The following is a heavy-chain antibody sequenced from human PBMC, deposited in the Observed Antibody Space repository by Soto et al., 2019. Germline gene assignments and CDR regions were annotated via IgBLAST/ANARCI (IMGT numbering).Heavy chain of an antibody. CDR2: IYSGGST. CDR3: ARVSRQQLVHFLDY. V-gene: IGHV3-66*01. CDR1: GFTVSSNY. Sequence: PGGSLRLSCAASGFTVSSNYMSWVRQAPGKGLEWVSVIYSGGSTYYADSVKGRFTISRDNSKNTLYLQMNSLRAEDTAVYYCARVSRQQLVHFLDYWGQGTLVTVSS. J-gene: IGHJ4*02. D-gene: IGHD6-13*01.